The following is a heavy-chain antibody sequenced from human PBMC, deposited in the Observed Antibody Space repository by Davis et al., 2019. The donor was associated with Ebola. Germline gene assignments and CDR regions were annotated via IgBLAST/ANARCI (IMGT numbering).Heavy chain of an antibody. V-gene: IGHV3-53*05. D-gene: IGHD4-17*01. CDR1: GFTVSSNY. Sequence: GGSLRLSCAASGFTVSSNYMSWVRQAPGKGLEWVSVIYSGGSTYYADSVKGRFTISRDNSKNTLYLQMNSLRAEDTALYYCAKARGYGDYREFDYWGQGTLVTVSS. J-gene: IGHJ4*02. CDR3: AKARGYGDYREFDY. CDR2: IYSGGST.